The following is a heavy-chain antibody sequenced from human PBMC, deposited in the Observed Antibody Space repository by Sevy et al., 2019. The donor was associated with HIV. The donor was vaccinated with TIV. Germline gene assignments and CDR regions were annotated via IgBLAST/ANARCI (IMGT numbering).Heavy chain of an antibody. CDR3: AVSQFCGGDCYYFDQ. J-gene: IGHJ4*02. V-gene: IGHV1-46*01. D-gene: IGHD2-21*02. CDR2: INPSGGGT. CDR1: TYSSTIYY. Sequence: ASVKVSCRTSTYSSTIYYMQWVRQAPGQGLEWMGLINPSGGGTSYTQKFQDRVTMTWDTSTGTVYMDLSSLRSEDTAVNYCAVSQFCGGDCYYFDQWGQGTLVTVSS.